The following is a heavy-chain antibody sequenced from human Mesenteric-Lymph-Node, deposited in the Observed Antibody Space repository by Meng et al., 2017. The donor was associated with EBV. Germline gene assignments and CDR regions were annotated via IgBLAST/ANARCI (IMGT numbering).Heavy chain of an antibody. V-gene: IGHV4-39*07. CDR2: IDYSWYT. J-gene: IGHJ4*02. D-gene: IGHD4-17*01. CDR1: DGFISSSSYY. Sequence: LQPEESGSGLMTPSPTLALTCAVSDGFISSSSYYWGWSRQPPGKGLEWIGSIDYSWYTYYNPSLNSRLTILRDTSNNQFSLKLSSVTAADTAVYYCARSPFRYGDYHYWGQGTLVTVSS. CDR3: ARSPFRYGDYHY.